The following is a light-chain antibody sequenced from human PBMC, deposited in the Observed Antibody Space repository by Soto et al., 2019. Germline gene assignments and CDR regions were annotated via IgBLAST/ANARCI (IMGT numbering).Light chain of an antibody. J-gene: IGKJ1*01. CDR3: MQALQPPWT. V-gene: IGKV2-28*01. CDR2: LGS. Sequence: DIVMTQSPLSLPVTPGEPASISCRSSQSLLHSNGYNYLDWYLQKPGQSPQLLIDLGSYRASGVPDRFSGSGSGTDFTLKISRVEAEDVGVYYCMQALQPPWTFGQGNKVELK. CDR1: QSLLHSNGYNY.